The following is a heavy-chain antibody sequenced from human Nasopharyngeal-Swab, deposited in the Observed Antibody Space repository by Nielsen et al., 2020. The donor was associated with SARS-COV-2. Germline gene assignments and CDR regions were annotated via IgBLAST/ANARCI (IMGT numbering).Heavy chain of an antibody. CDR3: ATGDPTVTTSNWFDP. Sequence: ASVNVSCKVSGYTLTELSMHWVRQAPGKGLEWMGGFDPEDGETIYAQKFQGRVTMTEDTSTDTAYMELSSLRSEDTAVYYCATGDPTVTTSNWFDPWGQGTLVTVSS. V-gene: IGHV1-24*01. J-gene: IGHJ5*02. CDR1: GYTLTELS. CDR2: FDPEDGET. D-gene: IGHD4-17*01.